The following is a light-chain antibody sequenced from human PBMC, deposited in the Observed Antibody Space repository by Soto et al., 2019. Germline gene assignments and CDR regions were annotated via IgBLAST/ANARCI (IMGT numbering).Light chain of an antibody. CDR2: EVS. CDR3: CSYTSTSTLYV. V-gene: IGLV2-8*01. J-gene: IGLJ1*01. CDR1: SSDVGGYNY. Sequence: QSVLTQPPSASGSPGQSVTISCTGTSSDVGGYNYVSWYQQHPGKAPKLMIYEVSKRPSGVPDRFSGSKSGNTASLTVSGLQAEDEADYYCCSYTSTSTLYVFGTGTKVTVL.